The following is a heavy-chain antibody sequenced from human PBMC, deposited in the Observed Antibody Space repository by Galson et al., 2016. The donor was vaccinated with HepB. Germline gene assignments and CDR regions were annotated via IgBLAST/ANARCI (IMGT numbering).Heavy chain of an antibody. Sequence: LSLTCTVSGASVSSTGYYWSWIRQPPGKGLEWIGYIFYFDNTNYNPSLKSRVTISVDTSKNQFSLKLNSVTAAATAVYYCASDSTYGNFWGQGTLATVSS. V-gene: IGHV4-61*08. CDR2: IFYFDNT. CDR3: ASDSTYGNF. D-gene: IGHD3-10*01. CDR1: GASVSSTGYY. J-gene: IGHJ4*02.